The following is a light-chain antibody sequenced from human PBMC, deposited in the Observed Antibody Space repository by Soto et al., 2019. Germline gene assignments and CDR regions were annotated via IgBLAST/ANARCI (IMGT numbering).Light chain of an antibody. CDR1: SSDVGSYNL. V-gene: IGLV2-23*01. J-gene: IGLJ2*01. CDR3: CSYTTSSPL. Sequence: QSVLTQPASVSGSPGPSITISCTGTSSDVGSYNLVSWYQQHPGKAPKLMIYEGNKRPSGVSNRFSGSKSGNTASLTISGLQAEDEADYYCCSYTTSSPLFGGGTQLTVL. CDR2: EGN.